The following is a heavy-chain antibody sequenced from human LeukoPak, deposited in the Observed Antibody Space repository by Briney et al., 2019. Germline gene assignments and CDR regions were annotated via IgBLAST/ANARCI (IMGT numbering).Heavy chain of an antibody. CDR1: GGTFSSYA. D-gene: IGHD3-3*01. CDR3: ARGSRGDFWSGLTDY. CDR2: IIPIFGTA. V-gene: IGHV1-69*13. Sequence: SVKVSCKASGGTFSSYAISWVRQAPGQGLEWMGGIIPIFGTANYAQKFQGRVTITADESTSTAYMELSSLRSEDTAVYYCARGSRGDFWSGLTDYWGQGTLVTVSS. J-gene: IGHJ4*02.